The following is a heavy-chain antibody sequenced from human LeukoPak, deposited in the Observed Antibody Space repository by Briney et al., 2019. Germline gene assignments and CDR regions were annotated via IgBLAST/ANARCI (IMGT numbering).Heavy chain of an antibody. V-gene: IGHV3-30*18. J-gene: IGHJ4*02. Sequence: GGSLRLSCATSGFTFSNHAMNWVRQAPGKGPEWVGVISYDGSNTVYAASVKGRITISRDNVKNTLYLEMHSLRIEDTAVYYCTKSAAVLYYYDSSDHWGQGTLVTVSS. CDR2: ISYDGSNT. CDR3: TKSAAVLYYYDSSDH. D-gene: IGHD3-22*01. CDR1: GFTFSNHA.